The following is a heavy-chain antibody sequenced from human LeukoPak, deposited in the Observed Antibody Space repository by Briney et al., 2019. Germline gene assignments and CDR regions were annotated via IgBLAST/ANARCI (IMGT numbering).Heavy chain of an antibody. CDR1: GGTFSSYA. D-gene: IGHD3-22*01. CDR2: IIPIFGTA. J-gene: IGHJ6*02. V-gene: IGHV1-69*13. CDR3: ARDLADPYYYDSSGYYKDSGMDV. Sequence: GASVTVSCTASGGTFSSYAISWVRQAPGQGLEWMGGIIPIFGTANYAQKFQGRVTITADESTSTAYMELSSLRSEDTAVYYCARDLADPYYYDSSGYYKDSGMDVWGQGTTVTVSS.